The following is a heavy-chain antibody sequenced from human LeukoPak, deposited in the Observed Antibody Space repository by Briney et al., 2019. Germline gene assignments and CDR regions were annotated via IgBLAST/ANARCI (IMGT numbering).Heavy chain of an antibody. J-gene: IGHJ4*02. CDR2: ISSSSSSI. D-gene: IGHD3-22*01. CDR1: RLTFSSYS. V-gene: IGHV3-21*01. CDR3: ARASKYYYDSSGYPLDY. Sequence: PGGSLRLSCAASRLTFSSYSMIWVRQAPGKGLEWVSSISSSSSSIYYADSVKGRFTISRDNAKNSLYLQMNSLRAEDTAVYYCARASKYYYDSSGYPLDYWGQGTLVTVSS.